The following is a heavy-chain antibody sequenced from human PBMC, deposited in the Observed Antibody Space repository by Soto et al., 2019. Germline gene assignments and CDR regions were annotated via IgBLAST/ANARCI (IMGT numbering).Heavy chain of an antibody. CDR3: ARCHLRRVKYYVSGSYSNWFDP. CDR1: GGSFSGYY. V-gene: IGHV4-34*01. J-gene: IGHJ5*02. Sequence: PSETLSLTCAVYGGSFSGYYWSWIRQPPGKRLEWIGEINHSGSTNYNPSLKSRVTISVDTSKNQFSLKLCSVAVAVTAVYYCARCHLRRVKYYVSGSYSNWFDPWGQGTLVTVSS. D-gene: IGHD3-10*01. CDR2: INHSGST.